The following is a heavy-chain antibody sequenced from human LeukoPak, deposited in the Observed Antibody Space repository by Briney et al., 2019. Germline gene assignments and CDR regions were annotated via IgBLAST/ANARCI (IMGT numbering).Heavy chain of an antibody. Sequence: GGSLRLSCAGSRIAFRGYAMNWVRQAPGKGLEWVSSISSSSSYIYYADSVKGRFTISRDNAKSSLYLQMNSLRAEDTAVYYCARERTSYYAFDIWGQGTMVTVSS. CDR1: RIAFRGYA. CDR2: ISSSSSYI. J-gene: IGHJ3*02. CDR3: ARERTSYYAFDI. V-gene: IGHV3-21*01.